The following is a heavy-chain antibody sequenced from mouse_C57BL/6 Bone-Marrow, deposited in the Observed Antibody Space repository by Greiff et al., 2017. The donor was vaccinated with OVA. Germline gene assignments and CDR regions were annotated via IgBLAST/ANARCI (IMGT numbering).Heavy chain of an antibody. CDR1: GYTFTSYW. Sequence: QVQLQQPGAELVKPGASVKMSCKASGYTFTSYWITWVKQRPGQGLEWIGDIYPGSGSTNYNEKFKSKATLTVDTSSSTAYMQLSSLTSEDSAVYYCARYHYGSSYFDYRGQGTTLTVSS. V-gene: IGHV1-55*01. J-gene: IGHJ2*01. CDR2: IYPGSGST. D-gene: IGHD1-1*01. CDR3: ARYHYGSSYFDY.